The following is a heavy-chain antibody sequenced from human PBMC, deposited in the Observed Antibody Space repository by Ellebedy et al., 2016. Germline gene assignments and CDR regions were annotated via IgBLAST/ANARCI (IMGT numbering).Heavy chain of an antibody. Sequence: ASVQVSCKASGYTFTDYNLHWVRLAPGQGLEWMGWIRPDTGCTSYAQKFQGRVAFTRDTSITTVDMELTRLTSDDTSIYYCARGKGKWLTRGAFDTWGQGTLVTVST. V-gene: IGHV1-2*02. CDR1: GYTFTDYN. D-gene: IGHD6-19*01. J-gene: IGHJ1*01. CDR3: ARGKGKWLTRGAFDT. CDR2: IRPDTGCT.